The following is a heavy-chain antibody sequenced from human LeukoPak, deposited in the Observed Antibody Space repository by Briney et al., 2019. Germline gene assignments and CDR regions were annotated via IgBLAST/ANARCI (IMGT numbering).Heavy chain of an antibody. CDR1: GYTFTSYY. J-gene: IGHJ4*02. D-gene: IGHD3-22*01. Sequence: ASVKVSCKASGYTFTSYYMHWVRQAPGQGLEWMGIINPSGGSTSYAQKFQGRVTMTRDTSTSTVYMELSSPRSEDTAVYYCARDIWDYYDSSGYYQYPDYWGQGTLVTVSS. V-gene: IGHV1-46*01. CDR2: INPSGGST. CDR3: ARDIWDYYDSSGYYQYPDY.